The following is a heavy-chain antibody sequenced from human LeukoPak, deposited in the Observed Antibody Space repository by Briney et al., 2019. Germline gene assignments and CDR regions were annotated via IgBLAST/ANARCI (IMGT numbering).Heavy chain of an antibody. CDR2: ISNSSRTL. J-gene: IGHJ4*02. V-gene: IGHV3-48*02. CDR1: GFTFSSYS. CDR3: AREPKAYCDGDCYPDY. Sequence: GGSLRLSCVASGFTFSSYSMNWVRQAPGKGLEWVSYISNSSRTLYYADSVQGRFTISRDNAKNSLILQMNSLRDEDTAVYYCAREPKAYCDGDCYPDYWGQGTLVTVSS. D-gene: IGHD2-21*02.